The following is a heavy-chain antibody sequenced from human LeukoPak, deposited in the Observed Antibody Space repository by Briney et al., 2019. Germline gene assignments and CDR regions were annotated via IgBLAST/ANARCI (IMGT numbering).Heavy chain of an antibody. D-gene: IGHD5-18*01. J-gene: IGHJ4*02. Sequence: SETLSLTCTVSGGSISSYYWSWIRQPPGKGLEWIGYIYYSRSTNYNPSLKSRVTISVDTSKNQFSLELSSVTAADTAVYYCARGDVDTAMDPFDYWGQGTLVTVSS. CDR1: GGSISSYY. CDR2: IYYSRST. CDR3: ARGDVDTAMDPFDY. V-gene: IGHV4-59*01.